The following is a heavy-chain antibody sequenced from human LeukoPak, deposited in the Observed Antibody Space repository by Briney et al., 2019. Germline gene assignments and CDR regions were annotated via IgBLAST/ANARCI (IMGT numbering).Heavy chain of an antibody. J-gene: IGHJ4*02. CDR3: ARHPGYSYGFTSFDY. CDR1: GGSISSYY. V-gene: IGHV4-59*08. CDR2: IYYSGST. D-gene: IGHD5-18*01. Sequence: SETLSLTCTVSGGSISSYYWSWIRHPPGKGLEWIGYIYYSGSTNYNPSPKIRVTISVDTSKNQFSLKLSSVTAADTAVYYCARHPGYSYGFTSFDYWGQGTLVTVSS.